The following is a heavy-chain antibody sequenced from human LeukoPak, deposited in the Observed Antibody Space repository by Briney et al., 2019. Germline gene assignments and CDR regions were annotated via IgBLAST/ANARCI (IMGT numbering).Heavy chain of an antibody. J-gene: IGHJ3*02. V-gene: IGHV3-53*01. CDR3: ARDSYYYDSSGYYHGAFDI. D-gene: IGHD3-22*01. CDR2: IYSGGST. CDR1: GFTVSSNY. Sequence: GGSLRLSCAASGFTVSSNYMSWVRQAPGKGLEWVSVIYSGGSTYYADSVKGRFTISRDNSKNTLYLQMNSLRAEDTAVYYCARDSYYYDSSGYYHGAFDIWGQGTMVTVSP.